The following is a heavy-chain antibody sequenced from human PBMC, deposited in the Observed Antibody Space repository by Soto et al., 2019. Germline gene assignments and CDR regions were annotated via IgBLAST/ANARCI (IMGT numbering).Heavy chain of an antibody. CDR2: INHSGST. CDR1: GGSFSGYY. Sequence: SETLSLTCAVYGGSFSGYYWSWIRQPPGKGLEWIGEINHSGSTNYNPSLKSRVTISVDTSKNQFSLKLSSVTAADTAVYYCARMSSPIGPDYYYYYMDVWGKGTTVTVSS. J-gene: IGHJ6*03. D-gene: IGHD2-2*01. CDR3: ARMSSPIGPDYYYYYMDV. V-gene: IGHV4-34*01.